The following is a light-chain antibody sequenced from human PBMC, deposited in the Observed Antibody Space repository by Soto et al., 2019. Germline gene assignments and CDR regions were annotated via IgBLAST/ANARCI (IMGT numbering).Light chain of an antibody. V-gene: IGKV3-11*01. Sequence: IVLTQSPATLSLSPGERATLSCRARQSVSSYLAWYQQKPCQAPRLLIYDASNRATGIPARFSGSVSGTYFTLTISSLEPEDFAVYYCQQRSSRCTFGGETKIEIK. CDR3: QQRSSRCT. J-gene: IGKJ4*01. CDR2: DAS. CDR1: QSVSSY.